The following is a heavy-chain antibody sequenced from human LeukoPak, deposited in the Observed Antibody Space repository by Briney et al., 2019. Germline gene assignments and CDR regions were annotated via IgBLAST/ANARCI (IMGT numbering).Heavy chain of an antibody. CDR3: ATGGHSYGYWNAFDP. Sequence: PSETLSLTCSVSGGSISSYSWTRIRQSPGKGLEWIGNISYSESTNYNPSLKSRVTISIDTSKNQFSLKLSSVTAADTAVYYCATGGHSYGYWNAFDPWGQGTLVTVSS. V-gene: IGHV4-59*01. CDR1: GGSISSYS. CDR2: ISYSEST. D-gene: IGHD5-18*01. J-gene: IGHJ5*02.